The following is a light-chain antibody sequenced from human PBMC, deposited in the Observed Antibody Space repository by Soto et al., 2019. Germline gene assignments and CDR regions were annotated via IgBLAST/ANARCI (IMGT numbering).Light chain of an antibody. CDR2: LGS. CDR3: MQALQTPT. J-gene: IGKJ1*01. Sequence: DIVMTQSPLFLPVTPGEPAAISCRSSQSLLHSNGYNYLDWYLQKPGQSPQLLIYLGSNRASGVPDRFSGSGSGTDFTLKSSRVEAEDVGVYYCMQALQTPTFGQGTKVEIK. CDR1: QSLLHSNGYNY. V-gene: IGKV2-28*01.